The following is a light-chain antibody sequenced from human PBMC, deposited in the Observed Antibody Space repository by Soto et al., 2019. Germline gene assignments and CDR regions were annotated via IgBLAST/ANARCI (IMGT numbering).Light chain of an antibody. CDR1: QSVSSN. CDR3: EQYNNWPHA. Sequence: EIVMTQSPATLSVSPGERVTLSCRASQSVSSNLAWYQQKPGQAPRLLIYGASTRATAIPARFSGSGSGTEFTLTISSLQSEDFAVYYCEQYNNWPHAFGGGTKVEIK. CDR2: GAS. V-gene: IGKV3-15*01. J-gene: IGKJ4*01.